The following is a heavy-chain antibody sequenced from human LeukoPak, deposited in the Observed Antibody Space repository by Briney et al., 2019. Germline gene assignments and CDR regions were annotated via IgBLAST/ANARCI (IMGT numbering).Heavy chain of an antibody. J-gene: IGHJ4*02. CDR1: GSTFSDAW. D-gene: IGHD2-8*02. V-gene: IGHV3-15*01. Sequence: PEGSLRLSCAASGSTFSDAWLSWVRQAPGKGPEWVGRIKSSADGGATDYAAPVKGRFSVSRDDSKDTLYLQMNSLKTEDTAVYYCSLRYCSGTSCPGYWGQGTLVTVSS. CDR3: SLRYCSGTSCPGY. CDR2: IKSSADGGAT.